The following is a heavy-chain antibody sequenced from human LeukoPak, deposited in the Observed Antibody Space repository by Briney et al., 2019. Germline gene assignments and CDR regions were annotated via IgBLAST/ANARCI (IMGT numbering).Heavy chain of an antibody. D-gene: IGHD6-6*01. J-gene: IGHJ4*02. CDR1: GGSISSYY. Sequence: SETLSLTCTVSGGSISSYYWSWIRQPPGKGLEWIGEINHSGSTNYNPSLKSRVTISVDTSKNQFSLKLSSVTAADTAVYYCARGPLGSSGRVYWGQGTLVTVSS. CDR3: ARGPLGSSGRVY. V-gene: IGHV4-34*01. CDR2: INHSGST.